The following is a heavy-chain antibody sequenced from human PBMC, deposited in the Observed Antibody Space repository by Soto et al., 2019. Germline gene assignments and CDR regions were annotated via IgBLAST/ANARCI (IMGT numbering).Heavy chain of an antibody. Sequence: PGGSLRLSCAASGFTFSNYGMHWVRQAPGKGLEWVADIWYDGSTKYYADSVKGRFTISRDNSRNTLYLQMNSLRAEDTAVYYCARVSGRSSWYVPDFDCWGQGTPVTVSS. CDR3: ARVSGRSSWYVPDFDC. CDR1: GFTFSNYG. CDR2: IWYDGSTK. V-gene: IGHV3-33*01. J-gene: IGHJ4*02. D-gene: IGHD6-13*01.